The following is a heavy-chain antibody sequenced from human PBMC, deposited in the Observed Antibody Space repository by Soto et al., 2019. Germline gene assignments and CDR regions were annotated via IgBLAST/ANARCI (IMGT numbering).Heavy chain of an antibody. CDR3: ARVPVLAVDYFDW. Sequence: QVQLVESGGGVVQPGRSLRLSCEASGFTFSSYGMHWVRQAPGKGLEWVAVIWYNGSNKDYADSVKGRFTISRDNSKNTLYLQMNSLRAEDTAVYYCARVPVLAVDYFDWWGQGTLVTVSS. CDR2: IWYNGSNK. CDR1: GFTFSSYG. J-gene: IGHJ4*02. V-gene: IGHV3-33*01.